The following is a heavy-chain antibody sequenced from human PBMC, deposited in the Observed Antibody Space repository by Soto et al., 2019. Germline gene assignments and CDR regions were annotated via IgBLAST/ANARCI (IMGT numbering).Heavy chain of an antibody. CDR2: IDPSDSYT. CDR3: VTISSSPRYYYYGMDV. V-gene: IGHV5-10-1*01. CDR1: GYSFTSYW. Sequence: PGESLKISCKGSGYSFTSYWISWVRQMPGKGLEWMGRIDPSDSYTNYSPSFQGHVTISADKSISTAYLQWSSLKASDTVMYYCVTISSSPRYYYYGMDVWGQGTTVTVSS. D-gene: IGHD6-6*01. J-gene: IGHJ6*02.